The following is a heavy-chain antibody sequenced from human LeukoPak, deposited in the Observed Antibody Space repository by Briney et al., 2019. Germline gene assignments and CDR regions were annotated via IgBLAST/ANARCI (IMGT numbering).Heavy chain of an antibody. J-gene: IGHJ4*02. D-gene: IGHD5-18*01. CDR1: GFTFSSYA. Sequence: GGSLRLSCAASGFTFSSYAMHWVRQAPGKGLEGVAVISYDGSNKYYADSVKDRFTISRDNSKNTLYLQMNSLRAEDTAVYYCARVGGTAMALTYFDYWGQGTLVTVSS. CDR3: ARVGGTAMALTYFDY. V-gene: IGHV3-30*04. CDR2: ISYDGSNK.